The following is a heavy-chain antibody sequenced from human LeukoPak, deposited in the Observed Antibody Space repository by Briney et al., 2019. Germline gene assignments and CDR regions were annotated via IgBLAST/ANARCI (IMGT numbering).Heavy chain of an antibody. V-gene: IGHV1-2*02. CDR1: GYTFTSYG. CDR2: INPNSGGT. CDR3: ARGETNWFDP. Sequence: GASVKVSCKASGYTFTSYGISWVRQAPGQGLEWMGWINPNSGGTNYAQKFQGRVTMTRDTSISTAYMELSRLRSDDTAVYYCARGETNWFDPWGQGTLVTVSS. J-gene: IGHJ5*02.